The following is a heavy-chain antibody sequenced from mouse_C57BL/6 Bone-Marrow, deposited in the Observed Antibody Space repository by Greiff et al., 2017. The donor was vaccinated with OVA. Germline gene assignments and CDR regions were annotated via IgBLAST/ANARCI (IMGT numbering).Heavy chain of an antibody. D-gene: IGHD3-1*01. Sequence: VHLVESGAELVRPGTSVKMSCKASGYTFTNYWIGWAKQRPGHGLEWIGDIYPGGGYTNYNEKFKGKATLTADKSSSTAYMQFSSLTSEDSAIYYCARSALSYWYFDVWGTGTTVTVSS. CDR1: GYTFTNYW. J-gene: IGHJ1*03. CDR2: IYPGGGYT. V-gene: IGHV1-63*01. CDR3: ARSALSYWYFDV.